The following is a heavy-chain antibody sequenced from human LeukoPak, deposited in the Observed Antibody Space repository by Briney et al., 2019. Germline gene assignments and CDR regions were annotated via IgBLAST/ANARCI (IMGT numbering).Heavy chain of an antibody. CDR1: GYTFTIYG. V-gene: IGHV1-18*04. D-gene: IGHD3-9*01. Sequence: GASVKVSFKASGYTFTIYGISWVRQAPGQGLEWMGWISAYNGNTNYAQKLQGRVTMTTDTSTSTAYMELRSLRSDDTAVYYCARMGDILTGYALGYWGQGTLVTVSS. CDR3: ARMGDILTGYALGY. J-gene: IGHJ4*02. CDR2: ISAYNGNT.